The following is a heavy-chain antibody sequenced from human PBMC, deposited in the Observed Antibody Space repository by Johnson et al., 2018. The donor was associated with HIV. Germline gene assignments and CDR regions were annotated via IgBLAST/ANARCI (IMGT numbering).Heavy chain of an antibody. CDR3: VRGGLGYQNIHDPFDI. D-gene: IGHD3-16*02. CDR2: ISYDGSNT. J-gene: IGHJ3*02. CDR1: GFTFSSYA. V-gene: IGHV3-30-3*01. Sequence: QVHLVESGGGVVQPGRSLRLSCAASGFTFSSYAMHWVRQAPGKGLEWVAVISYDGSNTYYADSVKGRFTISRDNSKKPLYLQMNSLRAEDTAVYYCVRGGLGYQNIHDPFDIWGQGTMVTVS.